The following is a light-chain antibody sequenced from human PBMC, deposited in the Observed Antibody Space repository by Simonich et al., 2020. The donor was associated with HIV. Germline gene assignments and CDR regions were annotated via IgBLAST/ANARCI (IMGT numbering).Light chain of an antibody. CDR2: AAS. CDR1: QGISNS. V-gene: IGKV1-NL1*01. CDR3: QQLNSYPRALT. J-gene: IGKJ4*01. Sequence: DIQMTQSPSSLSASVGDRVTITCRASQGISNSLAWYQQKPGKAPKLLLYAASRLESGVPSRFSGSGSGTEFTLTISSLQPEDFATYYCQQLNSYPRALTFGGGTKVEIK.